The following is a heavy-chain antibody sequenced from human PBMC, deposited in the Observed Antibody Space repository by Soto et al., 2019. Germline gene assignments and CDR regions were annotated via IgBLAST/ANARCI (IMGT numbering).Heavy chain of an antibody. Sequence: SETLSLTCAVYGGSFSGYYWSWIRQPPGKGLEWIGEINHSGSTNYNPSLKSRVTISVDTSKNQFSLKLSSVTAADTAVYYCARDSIAARHVFDYWGQGTLVTVSS. CDR1: GGSFSGYY. J-gene: IGHJ4*02. D-gene: IGHD6-6*01. CDR3: ARDSIAARHVFDY. V-gene: IGHV4-34*01. CDR2: INHSGST.